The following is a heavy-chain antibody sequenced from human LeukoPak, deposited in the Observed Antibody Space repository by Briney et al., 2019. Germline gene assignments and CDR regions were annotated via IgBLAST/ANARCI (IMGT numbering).Heavy chain of an antibody. CDR3: AGGEVLRYFDWLRTFGY. D-gene: IGHD3-9*01. CDR2: INHSGRT. V-gene: IGHV4-34*01. CDR1: TGIFYGYN. Sequence: SVTLSLTCAVYTGIFYGYNWIRLPQPPGKGLKGIGEINHSGRTNYNTSLKSRVTITVDTPNNQFSLKLSSTTAADTAVYYCAGGEVLRYFDWLRTFGYWGQGTLVTVSS. J-gene: IGHJ4*02.